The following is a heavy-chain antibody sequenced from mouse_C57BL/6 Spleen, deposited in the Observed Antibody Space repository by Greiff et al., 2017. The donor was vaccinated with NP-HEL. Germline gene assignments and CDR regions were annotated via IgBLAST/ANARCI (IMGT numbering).Heavy chain of an antibody. J-gene: IGHJ2*01. D-gene: IGHD1-1*01. CDR1: GYTFTGYW. CDR2: ILPGSGST. CDR3: ARRRGYYGSTHYFDY. Sequence: SGAELMKPGASVKLSCKATGYTFTGYWIEGVKQRPGHGLEWIGEILPGSGSTNYNEKFKGKATFTADTSSNTAYLQLGSLTTEDSAIYYCARRRGYYGSTHYFDYWGQGTLSQSPQ. V-gene: IGHV1-9*01.